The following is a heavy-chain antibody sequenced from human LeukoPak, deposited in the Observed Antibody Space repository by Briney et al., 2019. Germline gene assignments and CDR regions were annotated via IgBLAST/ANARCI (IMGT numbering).Heavy chain of an antibody. CDR2: ISWNSGSI. CDR3: AKDSSGWTSFDY. J-gene: IGHJ4*02. CDR1: GFTFDDYA. V-gene: IGHV3-9*01. D-gene: IGHD6-19*01. Sequence: PGRSLRLSCAASGFTFDDYAMHWVRQAPGKGLEWVSGISWNSGSIGYADSVKGRFTISRDNAKNSLYLQMNSLRAEDTALYYCAKDSSGWTSFDYWGQGTLVPVSS.